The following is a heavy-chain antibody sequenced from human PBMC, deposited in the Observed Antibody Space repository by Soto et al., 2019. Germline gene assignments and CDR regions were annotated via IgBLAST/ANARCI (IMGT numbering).Heavy chain of an antibody. Sequence: QVQLVQSGAEVKEPGASVKVSCEASGYTFTSYDINWVRQATGQGLEWMGWMSPSNGNTGNAQKFQGRVTMTRDTSKSTAYMELSSLTSEDTAVYYCARGVQAGVDYWGQGTLVTVSS. J-gene: IGHJ4*02. CDR1: GYTFTSYD. V-gene: IGHV1-8*01. CDR2: MSPSNGNT. D-gene: IGHD6-19*01. CDR3: ARGVQAGVDY.